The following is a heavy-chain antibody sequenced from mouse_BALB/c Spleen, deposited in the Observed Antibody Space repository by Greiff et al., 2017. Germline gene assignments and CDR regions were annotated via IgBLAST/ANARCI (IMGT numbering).Heavy chain of an antibody. CDR3: ALITTVVATEYFDV. J-gene: IGHJ1*01. Sequence: EVKLVESGGGLVQPKGSLKLSCAASGFTFNTYAMNWVRQAPGKGLEWVARIRSKSNNYATYYADSVKDRFTISRDDSQSMLYLQMNNLKTEDTAMYYCALITTVVATEYFDVWGAGTTVTVSS. CDR2: IRSKSNNYAT. CDR1: GFTFNTYA. D-gene: IGHD1-1*01. V-gene: IGHV10-1*02.